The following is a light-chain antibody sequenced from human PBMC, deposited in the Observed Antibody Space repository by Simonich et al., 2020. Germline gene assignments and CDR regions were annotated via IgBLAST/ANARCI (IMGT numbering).Light chain of an antibody. J-gene: IGKJ3*01. CDR1: QSLLHSDGKTY. V-gene: IGKV2-29*03. CDR2: EVS. Sequence: DIVMTQTPLSLSVTPVQPASISCKSSQSLLHSDGKTYLYWNLQKPGQSPQLLIYEVSSRCSGVPDRFSGSGSGTDFTLKISRVEAEDVGVYYCMQGIHLPFTFGPGTKVDIK. CDR3: MQGIHLPFT.